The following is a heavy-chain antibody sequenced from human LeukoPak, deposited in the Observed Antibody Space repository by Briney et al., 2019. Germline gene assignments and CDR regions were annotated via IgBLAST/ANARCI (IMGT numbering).Heavy chain of an antibody. CDR2: ISGDGGST. CDR1: GFTFDDYA. D-gene: IGHD3-3*01. V-gene: IGHV3-43*02. Sequence: GSLRLSCAASGFTFDDYAMHWVRQAPGKGLEWVSLISGDGGSTYYADSVKGRFTTSRDNSKNSLYLQMNSLRTEDTALYYCAKDYDFWSGYDYWGQGTLVTVSS. CDR3: AKDYDFWSGYDY. J-gene: IGHJ4*02.